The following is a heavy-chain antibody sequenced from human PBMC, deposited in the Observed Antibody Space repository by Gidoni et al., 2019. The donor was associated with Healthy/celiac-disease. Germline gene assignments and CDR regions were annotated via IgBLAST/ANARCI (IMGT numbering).Heavy chain of an antibody. Sequence: PVLFRSISSSSYYWGWIRQPPGKGLEWIGSIYYSGSTYYNPSLKSRVTISVDTSKNQFPLKLSSVTAADTAVYYCARRIREYYYYGMDVWGQGTTVTVSS. J-gene: IGHJ6*02. D-gene: IGHD1-26*01. CDR2: IYYSGST. CDR1: FRSISSSSYY. CDR3: ARRIREYYYYGMDV. V-gene: IGHV4-39*01.